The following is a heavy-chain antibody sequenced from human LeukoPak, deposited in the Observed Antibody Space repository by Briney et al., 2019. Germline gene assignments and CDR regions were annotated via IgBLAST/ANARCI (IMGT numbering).Heavy chain of an antibody. Sequence: GGSLRLSCAASGFTFSSYGMHWVRQAPGKGLEWVAVIWYDGSNKYYADSVKGRFTISRDNSKNTLYLQMNSLRAEDTAVYYCARTDYYDSSGYSNFDYWGQGTLATVSS. CDR1: GFTFSSYG. D-gene: IGHD3-22*01. V-gene: IGHV3-33*01. CDR2: IWYDGSNK. J-gene: IGHJ4*02. CDR3: ARTDYYDSSGYSNFDY.